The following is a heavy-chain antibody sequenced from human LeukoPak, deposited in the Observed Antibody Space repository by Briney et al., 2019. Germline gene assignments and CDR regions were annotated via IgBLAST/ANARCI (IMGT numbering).Heavy chain of an antibody. Sequence: GGSLRLSCAATGFSFRRYAMHWVRQAPGKGLEWVAVISYDGSNTYYEDSMKGRYTISRDNPKDTLYLEMNSLRPDDTAVYYCAKEGLRYFDLWGQGTLVTVSS. V-gene: IGHV3-30*18. J-gene: IGHJ4*02. CDR1: GFSFRRYA. CDR2: ISYDGSNT. CDR3: AKEGLRYFDL.